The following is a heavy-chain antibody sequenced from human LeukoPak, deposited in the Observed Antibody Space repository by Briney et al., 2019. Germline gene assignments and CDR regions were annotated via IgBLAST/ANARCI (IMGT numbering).Heavy chain of an antibody. CDR2: ISSNGGSS. Sequence: GGSLRLSCSASGFTFSAYAMYWVRQASGKGLEYVSGISSNGGSSFYADSVKGRFTISRDNSKHTLYLQMSSLRAEDTAVYYCVKITSVTGGDCWGQGTRLTVSS. CDR3: VKITSVTGGDC. J-gene: IGHJ4*02. CDR1: GFTFSAYA. V-gene: IGHV3-64D*09. D-gene: IGHD1-1*01.